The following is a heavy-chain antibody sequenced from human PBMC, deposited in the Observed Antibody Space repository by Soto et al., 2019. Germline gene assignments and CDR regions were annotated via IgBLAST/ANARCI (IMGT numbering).Heavy chain of an antibody. V-gene: IGHV4-34*01. CDR2: INQSGGT. J-gene: IGHJ4*03. Sequence: SETLSLTCAFHGGSFSGYYWSWIRQPPGKGLEWIGEINQSGGTNYNPSLKSRVTLSVDTSKNQFSLKLNSVTAADTAVYYCTNRTPGTSEYHYFDNWGQGPMVTVSS. CDR3: TNRTPGTSEYHYFDN. CDR1: GGSFSGYY. D-gene: IGHD2-2*01.